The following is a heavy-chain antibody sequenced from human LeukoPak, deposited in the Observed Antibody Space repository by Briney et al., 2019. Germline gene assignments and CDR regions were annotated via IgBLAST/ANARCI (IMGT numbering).Heavy chain of an antibody. V-gene: IGHV1-2*02. CDR2: INPNSGGT. J-gene: IGHJ4*02. Sequence: ASVKVSCKASGYTFTGYYMHWVRQAPGQGLEWMGLINPNSGGTNYAQKFQGRVTMTRDTSISTAYMELSRLRSDDTAVYYCARGDLTYYYDSSGYSDWGQGTLVTVSS. CDR1: GYTFTGYY. CDR3: ARGDLTYYYDSSGYSD. D-gene: IGHD3-22*01.